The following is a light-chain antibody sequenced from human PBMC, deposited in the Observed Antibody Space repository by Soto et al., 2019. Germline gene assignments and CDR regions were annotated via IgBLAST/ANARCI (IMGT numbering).Light chain of an antibody. CDR1: QSVSSSY. CDR3: QQYDSSPPIT. J-gene: IGKJ5*01. V-gene: IGKV3-20*01. CDR2: GAS. Sequence: IVVTQSPATLSVSPGEGSTLSCRASQSVSSSYLAWYQQKPGQAPRLPVYGASSRATGIPDRFSGSGSGTDFTLTIRRLEPEDFAVYYCQQYDSSPPITSGQGTRPETK.